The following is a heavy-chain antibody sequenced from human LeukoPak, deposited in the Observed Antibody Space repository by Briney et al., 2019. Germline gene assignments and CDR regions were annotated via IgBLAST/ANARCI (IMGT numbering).Heavy chain of an antibody. V-gene: IGHV4-39*01. D-gene: IGHD3-22*01. CDR1: GGSISSSSYY. CDR2: IYYSGST. Sequence: KPSETLSLTCTVSGGSISSSSYYWGWIRQPPGKGLEWIGSIYYSGSTYYNPSLKSRVTISVDTSKNQFSLKLSSVTAADTAVYYCARHYYDSSGYYDFDYWGQGTLVTVSS. J-gene: IGHJ4*02. CDR3: ARHYYDSSGYYDFDY.